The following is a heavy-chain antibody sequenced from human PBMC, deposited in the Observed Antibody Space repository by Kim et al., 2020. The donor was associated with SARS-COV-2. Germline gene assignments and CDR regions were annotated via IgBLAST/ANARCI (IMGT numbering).Heavy chain of an antibody. D-gene: IGHD2-2*03. V-gene: IGHV4-34*01. CDR3: ARVGYCSSTSCSFMNWFDP. CDR2: INHSGST. Sequence: SETLSLTCAVYGGSFSGYYWSWIRQPPGKGLEWIGEINHSGSTNYNPSLKSRVTISVDTSKNQFSLKLSSVTAADTAVYYCARVGYCSSTSCSFMNWFDPWGQGTLVTVSS. J-gene: IGHJ5*02. CDR1: GGSFSGYY.